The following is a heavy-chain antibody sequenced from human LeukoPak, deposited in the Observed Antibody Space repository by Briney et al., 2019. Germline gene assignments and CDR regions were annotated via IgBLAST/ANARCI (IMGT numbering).Heavy chain of an antibody. D-gene: IGHD3-10*01. CDR3: ARVAYGSGSRLIDC. CDR2: IYYSGST. CDR1: GGSISSSSYY. V-gene: IGHV4-39*07. J-gene: IGHJ4*02. Sequence: SETLSLTCTVSGGSISSSSYYWGWIRQPPGKGLEWIGSIYYSGSTYYNPSLKSRVSISVDTSKNQFSLKLTSVTAADTAVYYCARVAYGSGSRLIDCWGQGTLVTISS.